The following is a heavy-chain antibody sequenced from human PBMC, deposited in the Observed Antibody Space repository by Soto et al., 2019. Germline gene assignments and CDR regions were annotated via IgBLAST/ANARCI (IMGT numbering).Heavy chain of an antibody. CDR1: GGSMSSYH. V-gene: IGHV4-59*01. Sequence: QVQLQESGPGLVKTSETLSLTCTVSGGSMSSYHWSWIRQPPGKGLEWIGYIYYRGSTNYNPSLRSRVTISVDTSKNQFSLKRSSVTAADTAMYYCASLAGDGWFDPWGQGALVTVSS. CDR2: IYYRGST. D-gene: IGHD7-27*01. J-gene: IGHJ5*02. CDR3: ASLAGDGWFDP.